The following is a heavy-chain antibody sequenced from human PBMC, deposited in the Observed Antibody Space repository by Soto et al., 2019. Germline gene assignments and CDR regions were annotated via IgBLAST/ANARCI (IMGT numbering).Heavy chain of an antibody. D-gene: IGHD2-21*02. J-gene: IGHJ4*02. CDR3: ASDVVATAMTDY. V-gene: IGHV1-69*02. CDR2: IIPILGIA. Sequence: QVQLVQSGAEVKKPGSSVRVSCKASGGTFSSYTISWVRQAPGQGLEWMGRIIPILGIANYAQKFQGRVTITAEKSTSTAYMELSSLRSEDTAVYYCASDVVATAMTDYWGRGTLVTVSS. CDR1: GGTFSSYT.